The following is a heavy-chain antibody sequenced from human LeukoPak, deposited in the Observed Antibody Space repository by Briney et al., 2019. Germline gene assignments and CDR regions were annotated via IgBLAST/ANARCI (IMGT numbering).Heavy chain of an antibody. D-gene: IGHD6-19*01. CDR1: GFTFDDYG. CDR3: ARDRRGAVAATSDSYYFDY. V-gene: IGHV3-20*04. CDR2: INWNGGST. J-gene: IGHJ4*02. Sequence: GGSLRLSCAAPGFTFDDYGMSWVRQAPGKGLEWVSGINWNGGSTGYADSVKGRFTISRDISKNTLYLQMNSLTAEDTAVYYCARDRRGAVAATSDSYYFDYWGQGTLVTVSS.